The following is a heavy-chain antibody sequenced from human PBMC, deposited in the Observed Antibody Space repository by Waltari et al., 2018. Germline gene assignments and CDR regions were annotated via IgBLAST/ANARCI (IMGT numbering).Heavy chain of an antibody. D-gene: IGHD3-22*01. J-gene: IGHJ6*02. CDR2: LSYNSRNT. V-gene: IGHV3-30*04. CDR1: EFTFSSYA. Sequence: QVQLVESGGGVVQPGRSLRLSCAASEFTFSSYAMHWVRPAPGKGLEWVEVLSYNSRNTYYVDSVKGRFTISRDNSKNMCYMEMNSLRAEDTAMYYCARDYCDRTYCHGMDVWGQGTTVIVSS. CDR3: ARDYCDRTYCHGMDV.